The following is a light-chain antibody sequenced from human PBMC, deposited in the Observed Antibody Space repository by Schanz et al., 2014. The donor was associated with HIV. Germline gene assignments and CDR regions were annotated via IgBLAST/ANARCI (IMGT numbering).Light chain of an antibody. CDR1: SSNIGSNT. J-gene: IGLJ2*01. Sequence: QSVLTQPPSASGTPGQRVTLSCSGSSSNIGSNTVNWYQQFPGTAPKLLIYDNNRRPSGIPGRFSGAKSGTSATLGITGLQTGDEADYYCVTWDSSLSVVVFGGGTKVTVL. CDR3: VTWDSSLSVVV. V-gene: IGLV1-51*01. CDR2: DNN.